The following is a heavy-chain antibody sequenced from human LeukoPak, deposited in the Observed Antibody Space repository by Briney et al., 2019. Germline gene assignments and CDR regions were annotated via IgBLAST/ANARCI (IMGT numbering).Heavy chain of an antibody. D-gene: IGHD1-26*01. Sequence: SETLSLTCTVSGYSISSGYYWGWIRQPPGKWLEWIGSIYHSGSTYYNPSLKSRVTISVDTSKNQFSLKLSSVTAADTAVYYCERGPDLGYSDWGQGTLVTVSS. CDR1: GYSISSGYY. CDR3: ERGPDLGYSD. V-gene: IGHV4-38-2*02. CDR2: IYHSGST. J-gene: IGHJ4*02.